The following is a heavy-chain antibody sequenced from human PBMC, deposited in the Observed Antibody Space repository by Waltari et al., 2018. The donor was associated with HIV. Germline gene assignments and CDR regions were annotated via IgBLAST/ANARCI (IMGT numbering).Heavy chain of an antibody. CDR1: GFNVSSDY. CDR3: VRGSLMTTAAP. Sequence: EVHLVESGGGLFRPGGSLRLYCVVSGFNVSSDYMTRVRQPPGKGREWVSTLYVPTTGTDRFYAPSVKGRFTLSRDNSENTLYLQRSVLRAEDTAVYYCVRGSLMTTAAPWGQGTLVTVSS. CDR2: LYVPTTGTDR. V-gene: IGHV3-53*03. J-gene: IGHJ5*02. D-gene: IGHD4-17*01.